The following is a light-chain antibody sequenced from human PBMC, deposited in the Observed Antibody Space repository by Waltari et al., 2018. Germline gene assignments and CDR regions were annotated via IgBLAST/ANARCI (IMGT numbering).Light chain of an antibody. CDR1: SSNTGKNS. V-gene: IGLV1-44*01. J-gene: IGLJ3*02. CDR3: ATWDDTLNGPV. Sequence: QSVVTRPPSASGTPGQRVTISCSGTSSNTGKNSEHWYHPPPATAPKLPIYSNPQRPSGVPDRFSGSKSGTSASLAISTLQSEDEANYYCATWDDTLNGPVFGGGTELTVL. CDR2: SNP.